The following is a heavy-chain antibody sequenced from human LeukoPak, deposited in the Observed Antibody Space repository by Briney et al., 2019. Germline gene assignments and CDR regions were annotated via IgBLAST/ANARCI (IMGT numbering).Heavy chain of an antibody. CDR3: AKGVSPYSSSLGY. CDR1: GYTFTGYY. V-gene: IGHV1-2*02. CDR2: INPNSGGT. Sequence: GASVKVSCKASGYTFTGYYMHWVRQAPGQGLEWMGWINPNSGGTNYAQKFQGRVTMTRDTSISTAYMELSGLRSDDTAVYYCAKGVSPYSSSLGYWGQGTLVTVSS. J-gene: IGHJ4*02. D-gene: IGHD6-6*01.